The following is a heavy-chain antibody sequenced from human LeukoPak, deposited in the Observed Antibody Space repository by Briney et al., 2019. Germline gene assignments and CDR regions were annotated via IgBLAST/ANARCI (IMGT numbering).Heavy chain of an antibody. CDR1: GYYISSGYY. V-gene: IGHV4-38-2*02. CDR3: ARGEHGYNYGRRFDY. Sequence: SETLSLTCNVSGYYISSGYYWGWIRQPPGKGLEWIGSMYHRGSIYHNPSLKSRVTISVDTSKNQFSLKLSSMTATDTAVYYCARGEHGYNYGRRFDYWGQGALVTVSS. J-gene: IGHJ4*02. D-gene: IGHD5-18*01. CDR2: MYHRGSI.